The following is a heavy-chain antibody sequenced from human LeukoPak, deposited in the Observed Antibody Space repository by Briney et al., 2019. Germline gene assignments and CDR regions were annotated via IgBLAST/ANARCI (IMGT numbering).Heavy chain of an antibody. D-gene: IGHD5-18*01. CDR1: GGSFSGYY. CDR3: ASRYSYGFGDAFDI. V-gene: IGHV4-34*01. Sequence: SETLSLTCAVYGGSFSGYYWSWIRQPPGKGLEWIGEINHSGSTNYNPSLKSRVTISVDTSKNQFSLKLSSVTAADTAVYYCASRYSYGFGDAFDIWGQGTMVTVSS. CDR2: INHSGST. J-gene: IGHJ3*02.